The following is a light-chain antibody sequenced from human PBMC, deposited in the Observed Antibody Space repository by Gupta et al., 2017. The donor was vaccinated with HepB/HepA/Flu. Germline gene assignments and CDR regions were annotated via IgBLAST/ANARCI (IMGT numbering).Light chain of an antibody. CDR3: QQYRFTWST. Sequence: DIQMTQSPSTFSASVGDTVTISCRASQNIDSWLAWYQQKPGEAPKLLISKASSLQNGVPSRFSGSGSGTEFTLTISSLHPEEFATYHCQQYRFTWSTFGQGTKVDIK. J-gene: IGKJ2*01. V-gene: IGKV1-5*03. CDR2: KAS. CDR1: QNIDSW.